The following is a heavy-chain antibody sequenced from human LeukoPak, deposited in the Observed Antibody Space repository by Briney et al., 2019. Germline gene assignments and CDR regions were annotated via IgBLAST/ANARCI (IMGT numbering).Heavy chain of an antibody. J-gene: IGHJ6*02. CDR2: ISSSSSYI. V-gene: IGHV3-21*01. D-gene: IGHD6-19*01. Sequence: NPGGSLRLSCAASGFTFSSYSMNWVRQAPGKGLEWVSSISSSSSYIYYADSVKGRFTISRDNAKNSLYLQMNSLRAEDTAVYYCARGGSWVAVAGTGYYYYYGMDVWGQGTTVTVSS. CDR3: ARGGSWVAVAGTGYYYYYGMDV. CDR1: GFTFSSYS.